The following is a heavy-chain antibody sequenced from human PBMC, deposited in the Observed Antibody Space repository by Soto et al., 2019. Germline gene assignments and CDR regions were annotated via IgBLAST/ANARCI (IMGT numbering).Heavy chain of an antibody. V-gene: IGHV3-23*01. CDR1: GFTFSSYA. Sequence: GGSLRLSCAASGFTFSSYAMSWVRQAPGKGLEWVSAISGSGGSTYYADSVKGRFTISRDNSKNTLYLQMNSLRAEDTAVYYCANPNRRDYGSGSYWLPYYYYMDVWGKGTTVTVSS. D-gene: IGHD3-10*01. CDR3: ANPNRRDYGSGSYWLPYYYYMDV. J-gene: IGHJ6*03. CDR2: ISGSGGST.